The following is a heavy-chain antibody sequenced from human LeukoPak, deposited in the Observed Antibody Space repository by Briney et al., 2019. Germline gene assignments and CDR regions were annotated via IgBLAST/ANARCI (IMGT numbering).Heavy chain of an antibody. CDR2: ISAYNGNT. CDR1: GYAFTSHG. V-gene: IGHV1-18*01. D-gene: IGHD3-22*01. CDR3: ARPLDSSGYFSPYTINHLDY. J-gene: IGHJ4*02. Sequence: GASVKVSCKASGYAFTSHGICWVRQAPGQGLEWMGWISAYNGNTNYAQKFQGRVTMTTDTSTSTAYMELRSLRSDDTAVYYCARPLDSSGYFSPYTINHLDYWGQGTLVTVSS.